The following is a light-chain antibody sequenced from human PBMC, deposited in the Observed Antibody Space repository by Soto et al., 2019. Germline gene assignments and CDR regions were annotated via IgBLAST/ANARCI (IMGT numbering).Light chain of an antibody. CDR3: QQYGTSPWT. CDR2: GAS. CDR1: QRGTKNY. V-gene: IGKV3-20*01. Sequence: EIVLTQSPGTLSLSPGERATLSCRASQRGTKNYLAWYQQKRGQAPRLLIYGASSRATGIPDRFSGSGSGTEFTLTISRLEPEDVAVYYCQQYGTSPWTFGQGTKVEIK. J-gene: IGKJ1*01.